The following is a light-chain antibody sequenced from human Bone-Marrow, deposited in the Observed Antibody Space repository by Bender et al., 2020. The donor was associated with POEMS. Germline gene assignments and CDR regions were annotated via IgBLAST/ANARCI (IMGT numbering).Light chain of an antibody. CDR1: SSDIGGYNY. CDR3: SSSRISSPVV. V-gene: IGLV2-14*01. Sequence: QSALTQPASVSGSPGQSITISCTGTSSDIGGYNYVSWYQQHPGKAPKLMIFDVTDRPSGVSNRFSGSKSGNTASLTISGLQAEDEADYYCSSSRISSPVVFGGGTKLTVL. J-gene: IGLJ3*02. CDR2: DVT.